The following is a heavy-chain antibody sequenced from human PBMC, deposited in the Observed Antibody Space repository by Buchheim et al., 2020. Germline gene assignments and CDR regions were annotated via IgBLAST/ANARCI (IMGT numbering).Heavy chain of an antibody. CDR2: ISWDGVTT. V-gene: IGHV3-43*01. CDR1: GFTFDDFT. J-gene: IGHJ4*02. CDR3: TKGGGSGFGDS. D-gene: IGHD3-22*01. Sequence: EVQLVESGGGVVQPGGSLRLSCSASGFTFDDFTMHWVRQVPGKGLEWVSLISWDGVTTYYGDPVKGRFTISRDNSRNSLYLQMNSLRKEDSALYYCTKGGGSGFGDSWGQGTL.